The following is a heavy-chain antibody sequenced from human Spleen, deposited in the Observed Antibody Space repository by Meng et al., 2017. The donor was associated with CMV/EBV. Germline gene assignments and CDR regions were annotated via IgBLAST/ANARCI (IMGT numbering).Heavy chain of an antibody. V-gene: IGHV4-34*01. D-gene: IGHD2-15*01. J-gene: IGHJ2*01. CDR1: Y. CDR3: AREDLTGYCSGGSCYGSFYWYFDL. Sequence: YWSWIRKPPGKGLEWIGEINHSGSTNYNPSLKSRVTISVDTSKNQFSLKLSSVTAADTAVYYCAREDLTGYCSGGSCYGSFYWYFDLWGRGTLVTVSS. CDR2: INHSGST.